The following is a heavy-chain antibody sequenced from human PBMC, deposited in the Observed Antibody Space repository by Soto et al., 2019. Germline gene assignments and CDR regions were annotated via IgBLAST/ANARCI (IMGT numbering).Heavy chain of an antibody. CDR1: GFTFSTYV. V-gene: IGHV3-23*01. CDR3: AKEVEGGWYYFDY. D-gene: IGHD2-15*01. Sequence: EVQLLESGGGLVQPGGSLTLSCAASGFTFSTYVMTWVRQAPGKGLEWVSTISDSDGSTYYADSVKGRFTISRDNSKNTVYLQMNSLRAEDTAVYYCAKEVEGGWYYFDYWGQGTLVTVSS. J-gene: IGHJ4*02. CDR2: ISDSDGST.